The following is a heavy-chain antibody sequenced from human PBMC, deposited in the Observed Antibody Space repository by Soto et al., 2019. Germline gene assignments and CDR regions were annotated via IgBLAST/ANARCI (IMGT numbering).Heavy chain of an antibody. CDR3: ASADSVEMATLGY. Sequence: ASVKVSGKASGGTFSSYAISWVRQAPGQGLEWMGGIIPIFGTANYAQKFQGRVTITADESTSTAYMELSSLRSEDTAVYYCASADSVEMATLGYWGQGTLVTVSS. D-gene: IGHD5-12*01. V-gene: IGHV1-69*13. J-gene: IGHJ4*02. CDR1: GGTFSSYA. CDR2: IIPIFGTA.